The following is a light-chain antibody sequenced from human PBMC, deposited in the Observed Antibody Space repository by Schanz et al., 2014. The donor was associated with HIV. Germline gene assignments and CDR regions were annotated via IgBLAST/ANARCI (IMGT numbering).Light chain of an antibody. CDR3: QKYNSYSQT. V-gene: IGKV1-5*03. CDR1: QNIDTW. J-gene: IGKJ1*01. CDR2: KAS. Sequence: DIQMTQSPSTLSASVADRVTITCRASQNIDTWLAWYRQKPGKAPDLLIYKASTLASGVPSRFSGSGSGTEFTLTISSLQPDDFATYYCQKYNSYSQTFGQGTKVEIK.